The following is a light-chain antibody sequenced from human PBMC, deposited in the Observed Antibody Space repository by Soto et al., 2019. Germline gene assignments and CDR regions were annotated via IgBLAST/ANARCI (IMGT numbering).Light chain of an antibody. CDR3: LQDHNYPRA. J-gene: IGKJ1*01. CDR2: TAS. V-gene: IGKV1-6*01. CDR1: QDIRNE. Sequence: AIQMTQSPSSLSASVGDRVTITCRASQDIRNELGWYQQKPGKAPKVLIYTASNLQSGVPSRFSGSGSGTDFTLTISSLQHEDSATYYCLQDHNYPRAFGQGTKVEVK.